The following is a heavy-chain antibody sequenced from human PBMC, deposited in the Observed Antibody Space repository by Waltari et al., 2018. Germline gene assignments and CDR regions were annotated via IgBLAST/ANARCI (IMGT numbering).Heavy chain of an antibody. CDR1: GFTFSPYG. Sequence: QVQLVESGGGVVQPGGSLRLTCAASGFTFSPYGLHWVRPAPGKGLEWVSFIRYDGNDKYYTDSVKGQFTISRDNSKNTLYLQMNSLRAEDTAVYYCAKSASGSSPGWSDPWGQGTLVTVSS. CDR2: IRYDGNDK. V-gene: IGHV3-30*02. CDR3: AKSASGSSPGWSDP. J-gene: IGHJ5*02. D-gene: IGHD6-6*01.